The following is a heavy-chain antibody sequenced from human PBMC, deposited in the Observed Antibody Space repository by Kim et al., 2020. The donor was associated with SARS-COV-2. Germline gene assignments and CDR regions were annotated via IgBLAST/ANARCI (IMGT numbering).Heavy chain of an antibody. D-gene: IGHD3-22*01. CDR2: A. V-gene: IGHV4-34*01. J-gene: IGHJ4*02. CDR3: ARSSALRSPDY. Sequence: ANYNPSRNSRVTISVDMSKNQFSLKVTSVTAADTALYFCARSSALRSPDYWGQGISVTVSS.